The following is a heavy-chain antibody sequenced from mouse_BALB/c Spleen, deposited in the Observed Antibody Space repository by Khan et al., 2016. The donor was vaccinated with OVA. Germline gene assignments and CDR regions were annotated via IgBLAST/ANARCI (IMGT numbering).Heavy chain of an antibody. V-gene: IGHV9-3-1*01. D-gene: IGHD1-1*01. CDR1: GYIFTNYG. CDR2: INTYTGEP. Sequence: QIQLVQSGPELKQPGETVKISCKASGYIFTNYGMTWVKQAPGKGLKWMGWINTYTGEPTYADNFKGRFAFSLETSANTAYLQISNLKNEDTATYFGARTLYVSGYGYAMDYLDQGTSLTVSS. CDR3: ARTLYVSGYGYAMDY. J-gene: IGHJ4*01.